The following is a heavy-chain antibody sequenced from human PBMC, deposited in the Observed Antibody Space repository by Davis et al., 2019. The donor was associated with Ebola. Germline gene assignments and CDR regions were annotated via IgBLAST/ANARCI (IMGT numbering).Heavy chain of an antibody. V-gene: IGHV3-30-3*01. CDR3: ARDKGTLTTLGALGYFQD. Sequence: GESLKISCAASGFTFSNYAMHWVRQAPGKGLEWVAFISYDGNNKFYADSVRGRFTISRDNSKNTVYLQMNGLRGEDAAAYYCARDKGTLTTLGALGYFQDWGQGTLVTVSS. CDR1: GFTFSNYA. CDR2: ISYDGNNK. D-gene: IGHD1-26*01. J-gene: IGHJ1*01.